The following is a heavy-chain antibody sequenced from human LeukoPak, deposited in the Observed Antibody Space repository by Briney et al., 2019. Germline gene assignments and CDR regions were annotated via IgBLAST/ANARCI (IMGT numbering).Heavy chain of an antibody. CDR1: GYTFTSYY. CDR2: INPSGGST. CDR3: ARGANYYDSSGYPGMDV. V-gene: IGHV1-46*01. J-gene: IGHJ6*02. D-gene: IGHD3-22*01. Sequence: ASVKVSCKASGYTFTSYYMHWVRQAPGQGLQWMGIINPSGGSTSYAQKFQGRVTMTRDTSTSTVYMELSSLRSEDTAVYYCARGANYYDSSGYPGMDVWGQGTTVTVSS.